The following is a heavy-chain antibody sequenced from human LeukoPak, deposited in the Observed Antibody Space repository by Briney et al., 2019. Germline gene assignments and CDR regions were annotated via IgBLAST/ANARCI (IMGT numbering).Heavy chain of an antibody. J-gene: IGHJ4*02. CDR1: GGPFSGYS. CDR3: ARGGYSGYRSRFGY. CDR2: VNHSGST. V-gene: IGHV4-34*01. D-gene: IGHD5-12*01. Sequence: PSETLSLTCAVHGGPFSGYSWNWIRQPPGMGLEWIGEVNHSGSTNYNPSLKSRVTISVDTAKNQFSLKLSSVTAADTSVYYCARGGYSGYRSRFGYWGQGTLVTVSS.